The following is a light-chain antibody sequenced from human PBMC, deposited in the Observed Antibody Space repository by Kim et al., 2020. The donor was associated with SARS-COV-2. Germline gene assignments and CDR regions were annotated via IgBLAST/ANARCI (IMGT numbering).Light chain of an antibody. CDR2: AAS. CDR1: QSISTY. J-gene: IGKJ2*01. Sequence: ASVGDRVTSTCRASQSISTYLKWYQQKPGKAPKLLIYAASSLQSGVPSRFSGSGSGTEFTLTIRSLQPEDVATYYCKQSYSISRVTFGQGTKLEI. V-gene: IGKV1-39*01. CDR3: KQSYSISRVT.